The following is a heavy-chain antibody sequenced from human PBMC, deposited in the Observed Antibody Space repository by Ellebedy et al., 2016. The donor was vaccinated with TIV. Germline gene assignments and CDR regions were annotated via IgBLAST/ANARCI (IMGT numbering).Heavy chain of an antibody. D-gene: IGHD2-2*01. CDR1: GYTFTSYD. CDR3: ARASYGCSSTSCFYFDY. Sequence: ASVKVSXXASGYTFTSYDINWVRQATGQGLEWMGWMNPNSGNTGYAQKFQGRVTMTRNTSISTAYMELSSLRSEDTAVYYCARASYGCSSTSCFYFDYWGQGTLVTVSS. J-gene: IGHJ4*02. CDR2: MNPNSGNT. V-gene: IGHV1-8*01.